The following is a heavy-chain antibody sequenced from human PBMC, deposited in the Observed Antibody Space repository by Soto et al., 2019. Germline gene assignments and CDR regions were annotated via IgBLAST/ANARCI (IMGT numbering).Heavy chain of an antibody. CDR3: ARQDYSYYYGMDV. CDR1: GDSISSSSSY. CDR2: IYYSGST. J-gene: IGHJ6*02. Sequence: QLQLQESGPGLLKPSETLSLTCTVSGDSISSSSSYWGWIRQPPGKGLEWIGSIYYSGSTYYNPSLKSRVTISVDRSKNQFSLKLSSVTASDTAVYYCARQDYSYYYGMDVWGQGTTVTVS. V-gene: IGHV4-39*01.